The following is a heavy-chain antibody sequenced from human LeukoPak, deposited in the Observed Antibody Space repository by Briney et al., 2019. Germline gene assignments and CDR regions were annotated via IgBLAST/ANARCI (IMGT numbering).Heavy chain of an antibody. CDR2: IKSKTDGGTT. V-gene: IGHV3-15*01. Sequence: PGGSLRLSCAACGFTPSNVWMGWVRQAPGRGLEWVGRIKSKTDGGTTDYAAPVKGRITISRNDSKITLYLQMNSLKTEDTAVYYCTTFDYWGQGTLVTVSS. CDR1: GFTPSNVW. J-gene: IGHJ4*02. CDR3: TTFDY.